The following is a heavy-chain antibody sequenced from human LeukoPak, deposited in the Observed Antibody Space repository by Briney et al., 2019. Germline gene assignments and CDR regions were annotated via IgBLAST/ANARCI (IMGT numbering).Heavy chain of an antibody. Sequence: ASVKVSFRASGFTFAIHGISGMRQAPGQGREWLGWIRGCSGKTDYAQKLQDRVTMTADTSTTTAYMELRSLRSDDTAVYYCARGRVKRVPFTAVPGPLDYWGQGSLVTVSS. CDR2: IRGCSGKT. J-gene: IGHJ4*02. CDR3: ARGRVKRVPFTAVPGPLDY. D-gene: IGHD6-19*01. CDR1: GFTFAIHG. V-gene: IGHV1-18*01.